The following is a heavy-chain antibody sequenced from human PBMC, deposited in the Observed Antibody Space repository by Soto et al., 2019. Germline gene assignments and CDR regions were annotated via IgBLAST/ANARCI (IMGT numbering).Heavy chain of an antibody. J-gene: IGHJ6*02. D-gene: IGHD3-9*01. CDR3: ARGRYYIFPGLPTRHYYYHYFMEV. CDR2: INHSGST. CDR1: GGSFSGYY. Sequence: SETLSLTCAVYGGSFSGYYWSWIRQPPGKGLEWIGEINHSGSTNYNPSLKSRVTISVDTSKNQFSLKLSSVTAADTAVYYCARGRYYIFPGLPTRHYYYHYFMEVWGQGTTVTVSS. V-gene: IGHV4-34*01.